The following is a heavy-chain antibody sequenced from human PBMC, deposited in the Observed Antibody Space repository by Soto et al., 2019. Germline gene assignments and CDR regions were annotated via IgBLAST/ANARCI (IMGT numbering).Heavy chain of an antibody. V-gene: IGHV3-15*01. D-gene: IGHD2-21*02. CDR2: IKSKVDGGTT. CDR3: TSRSYCGGDCYPS. J-gene: IGHJ4*02. CDR1: GFTFSSAW. Sequence: EVQLVESGGGLVKPGGSLRLACTASGFTFSSAWMSWVRQAPGKGLEWVGRIKSKVDGGTTDYAAPLKGRFTISRDDSKNTLYLHMNSLKPEDTAVYYCTSRSYCGGDCYPSWGQGTLVTVSS.